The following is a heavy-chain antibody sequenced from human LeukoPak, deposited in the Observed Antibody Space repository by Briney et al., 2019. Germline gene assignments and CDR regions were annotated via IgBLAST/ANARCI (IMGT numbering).Heavy chain of an antibody. V-gene: IGHV4-39*01. Sequence: SETLSLTCTVSGGSISNYYWGWIRQPPGKGLEWIGIRYYSGSTYYNPSLKSRVTISVDTSKNQFSLKLSSVTAADTAVYYCARCGVQSGSYYIFDYWGQGTLVTVSS. CDR1: GGSISNYY. D-gene: IGHD3-10*01. CDR2: RYYSGST. CDR3: ARCGVQSGSYYIFDY. J-gene: IGHJ4*02.